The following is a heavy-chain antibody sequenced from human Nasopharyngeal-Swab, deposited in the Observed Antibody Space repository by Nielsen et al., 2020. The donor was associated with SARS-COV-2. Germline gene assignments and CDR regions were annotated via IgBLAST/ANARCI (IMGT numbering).Heavy chain of an antibody. V-gene: IGHV3-15*01. CDR2: IKSKTDGGTT. CDR3: TTELYCYGSGSYYKGFAD. D-gene: IGHD3-10*01. J-gene: IGHJ4*02. Sequence: WIRQPPGQGLEWVGRIKSKTDGGTTDYAAPVKGRFTISRDDSKNTLYLQMNSLKTEDTAVYYCTTELYCYGSGSYYKGFADWGQGTLVTVSS.